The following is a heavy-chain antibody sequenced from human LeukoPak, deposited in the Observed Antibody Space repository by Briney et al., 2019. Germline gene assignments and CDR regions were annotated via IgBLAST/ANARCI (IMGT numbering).Heavy chain of an antibody. CDR1: GGSISSSSYY. D-gene: IGHD1-26*01. CDR3: ARRYSGSYSRWFDP. J-gene: IGHJ5*02. CDR2: IYYSGST. Sequence: SETLSLTCTVSGGSISSSSYYWGWIRQPPGKGLEWIGSIYYSGSTYYNPSLKSRVTISVDTSKNQFSLKLSSVTAADTAVYYCARRYSGSYSRWFDPWGQGTLVTVSS. V-gene: IGHV4-39*07.